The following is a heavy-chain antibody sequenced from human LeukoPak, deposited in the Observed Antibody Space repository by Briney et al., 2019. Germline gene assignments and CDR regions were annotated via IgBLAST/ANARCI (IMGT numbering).Heavy chain of an antibody. V-gene: IGHV3-48*01. J-gene: IGHJ4*02. CDR1: GFTFSSYY. D-gene: IGHD6-13*01. CDR2: ISGSSTTI. CDR3: ATISSWYNDY. Sequence: PGGSLRLSCAASGFTFSSYYMSWVRQAPGKGLEWVSYISGSSTTIYYSDSVKGRFAVSRDNARNSLYLQMNSLRAEDTAVYYCATISSWYNDYWGQGTLVTVSS.